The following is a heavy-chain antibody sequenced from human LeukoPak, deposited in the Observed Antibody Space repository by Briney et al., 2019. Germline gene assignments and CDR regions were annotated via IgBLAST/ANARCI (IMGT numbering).Heavy chain of an antibody. Sequence: GGSLGVSCAASGFSFTKYATDWVRQAPGKGLEWVAIISKDGSMRYYADSVKGRFTVSRDNSNNAVYLQMNSLKSEDTAVYYCAGEKFDIWGQGTMVTVS. CDR2: ISKDGSMR. CDR3: AGEKFDI. J-gene: IGHJ3*02. V-gene: IGHV3-30*04. CDR1: GFSFTKYA.